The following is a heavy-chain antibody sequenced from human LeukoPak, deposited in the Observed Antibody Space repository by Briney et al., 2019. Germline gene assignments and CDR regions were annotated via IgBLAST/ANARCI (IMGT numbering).Heavy chain of an antibody. CDR1: GFTFSSYN. CDR3: ARENAGYYSRTFDY. V-gene: IGHV3-21*01. J-gene: IGHJ4*02. CDR2: VSSSSTYI. Sequence: PGGSLRLSCVASGFTFSSYNMNWVRQAPGKGLEWVSSVSSSSTYIYYADSVKGRFTISRDNAKNSLYLQVNSLRAEDTAVYHCARENAGYYSRTFDYWGQGTLVTVSS. D-gene: IGHD3-9*01.